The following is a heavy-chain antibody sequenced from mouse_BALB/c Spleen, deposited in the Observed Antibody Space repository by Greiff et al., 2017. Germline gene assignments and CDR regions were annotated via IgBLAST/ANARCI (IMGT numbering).Heavy chain of an antibody. CDR3: ARAGTIGTRGAMDY. J-gene: IGHJ4*01. D-gene: IGHD2-14*01. CDR1: GFNIKDTY. V-gene: IGHV14-3*02. CDR2: IDPGNGNT. Sequence: VQLQQSGAELVKPGASVKLSCTASGFNIKDTYMHWVKQRPEQGLEWIGRIDPGNGNTKYDPKFQGKATITADTSSNTAYLQLSSLTSEDTAVYYCARAGTIGTRGAMDYWGQGTSVTVSS.